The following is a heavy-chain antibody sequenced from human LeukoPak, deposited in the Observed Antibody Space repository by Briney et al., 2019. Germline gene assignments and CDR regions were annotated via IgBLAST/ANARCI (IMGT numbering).Heavy chain of an antibody. CDR3: ARSIAVAARGSRFDP. J-gene: IGHJ5*02. V-gene: IGHV4-59*08. CDR2: IYYSGST. CDR1: GGSISSYY. Sequence: PSETLSLTCTVSGGSISSYYWSWIRQPPGKGLEWIGYIYYSGSTNYNPSLKSRVTISVDTSKNQFPLKLSSVTAADTAVYYCARSIAVAARGSRFDPWGQGTVVTVSS. D-gene: IGHD6-19*01.